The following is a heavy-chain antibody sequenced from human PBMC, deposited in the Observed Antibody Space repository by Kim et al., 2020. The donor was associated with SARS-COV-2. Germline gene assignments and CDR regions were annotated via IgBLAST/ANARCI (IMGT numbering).Heavy chain of an antibody. D-gene: IGHD3-3*01. CDR1: GGSISSYY. J-gene: IGHJ6*02. V-gene: IGHV4-59*01. CDR2: IYYSGST. Sequence: SETLSLTCTVSGGSISSYYWSWIRQPPGKGLEWIGYIYYSGSTNYNPSLKSRVTISVDTSKNQFSLKLISVTAADTAVYYCARFQHDFWSGFYRFDYYYGMDVWGQGTTVTVSS. CDR3: ARFQHDFWSGFYRFDYYYGMDV.